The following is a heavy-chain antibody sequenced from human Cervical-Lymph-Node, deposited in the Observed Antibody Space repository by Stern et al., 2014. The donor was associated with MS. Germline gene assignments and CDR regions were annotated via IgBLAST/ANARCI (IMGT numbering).Heavy chain of an antibody. V-gene: IGHV3-66*01. D-gene: IGHD1-20*01. CDR1: GFTVNSNY. J-gene: IGHJ4*02. CDR2: LFPGGAT. CDR3: ARDMGMAITGPY. Sequence: EVQLVESGGGLVQPGGSLRLSCAASGFTVNSNYMSWVRQAPGKGLEWVSVLFPGGATYYADSVKGRFTISRDNSKNTLYLQMNTLAVEDTAMYYCARDMGMAITGPYWGQGTLVTVSS.